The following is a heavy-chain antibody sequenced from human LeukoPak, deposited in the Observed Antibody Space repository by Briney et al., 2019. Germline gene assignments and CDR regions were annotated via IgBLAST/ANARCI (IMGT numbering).Heavy chain of an antibody. CDR1: GHTFTSYG. D-gene: IGHD3-10*01. CDR3: ARDTMVRGLVSLYYYYYMDV. J-gene: IGHJ6*03. Sequence: ASVKVSCKASGHTFTSYGISWVRQAPGQGLEWMGWISAYNGNTNYAQKLQGRVTMTTDTSTSTAYMELRSLRSDDTAVYYCARDTMVRGLVSLYYYYYMDVWGKGTTVTVSS. CDR2: ISAYNGNT. V-gene: IGHV1-18*01.